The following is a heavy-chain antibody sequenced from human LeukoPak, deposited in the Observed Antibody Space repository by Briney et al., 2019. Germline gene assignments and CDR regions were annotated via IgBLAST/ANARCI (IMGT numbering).Heavy chain of an antibody. V-gene: IGHV3-48*01. J-gene: IGHJ4*02. CDR3: ARDLDYDFWSGYYPY. CDR2: ISSSSSTI. Sequence: GGSLRLSCAASGFTFSSYSMNWVRQAPGKGLEWVSYISSSSSTIYYAASVKGRFTISRDNAKNSLYLQMNSLRAEDTAVYYCARDLDYDFWSGYYPYWGQGTLVTVSS. D-gene: IGHD3-3*01. CDR1: GFTFSSYS.